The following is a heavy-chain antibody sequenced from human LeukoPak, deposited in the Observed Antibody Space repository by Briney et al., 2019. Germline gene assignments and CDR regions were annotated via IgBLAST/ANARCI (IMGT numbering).Heavy chain of an antibody. D-gene: IGHD6-6*01. J-gene: IGHJ5*02. CDR1: GDSISNNYW. CDR2: IYRSGST. V-gene: IGHV4-4*02. Sequence: SETLSLTCAVSGDSISNNYWWRWVRQFPGKGLEWIGEIYRSGSTNYNPSLKSRVTISVDTSKNQFSLKLSSVTAADTAVYYCARAPYSSSSKGVWFDPWGQGTLVTVSS. CDR3: ARAPYSSSSKGVWFDP.